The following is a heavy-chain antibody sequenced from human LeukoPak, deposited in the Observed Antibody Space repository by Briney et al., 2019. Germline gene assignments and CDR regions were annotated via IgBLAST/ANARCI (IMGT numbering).Heavy chain of an antibody. Sequence: PGGSLRLSCAASGFTFSSYWMSWVRQAPGKGLEWVANIKQDGSEKYYVDSVKGRFTISRDNAKNSLYLQMNSLRAEDTAVYYCARAFCSFTIFGVLRGCAFDIWGQGTMVTVSS. CDR1: GFTFSSYW. D-gene: IGHD3-3*01. CDR3: ARAFCSFTIFGVLRGCAFDI. V-gene: IGHV3-7*01. CDR2: IKQDGSEK. J-gene: IGHJ3*02.